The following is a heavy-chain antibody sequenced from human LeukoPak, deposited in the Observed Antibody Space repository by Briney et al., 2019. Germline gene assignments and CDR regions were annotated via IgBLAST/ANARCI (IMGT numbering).Heavy chain of an antibody. D-gene: IGHD6-19*01. J-gene: IGHJ6*03. Sequence: NTSETLSLTCAVSGYSISSGYYWGWIRQPPGKGLEWIGSIYHSGSTYYNPSLKSRVTISVDTSKNQFSLKLSSVTAADTAVYYCARGWSAWNYYYYMDVWGKGTTVTVSS. CDR3: ARGWSAWNYYYYMDV. V-gene: IGHV4-38-2*01. CDR1: GYSISSGYY. CDR2: IYHSGST.